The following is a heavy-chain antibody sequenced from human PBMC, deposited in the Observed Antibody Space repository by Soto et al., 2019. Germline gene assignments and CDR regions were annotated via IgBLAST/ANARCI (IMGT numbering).Heavy chain of an antibody. CDR1: GYTFTSYY. Sequence: ASVKVSCKASGYTFTSYYIHWVRQAPGQGLEWMGIINPSGGSTSYAQKFQGRVTMTRDTSTSTVYMELSSLRSEDTAVYYCARGHYDSSGYYFRPGDYFDYWGQGTLVTVSS. J-gene: IGHJ4*02. CDR3: ARGHYDSSGYYFRPGDYFDY. D-gene: IGHD3-22*01. V-gene: IGHV1-46*01. CDR2: INPSGGST.